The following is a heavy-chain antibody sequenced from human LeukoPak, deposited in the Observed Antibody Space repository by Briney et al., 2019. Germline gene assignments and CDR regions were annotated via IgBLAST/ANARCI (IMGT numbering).Heavy chain of an antibody. V-gene: IGHV3-23*01. D-gene: IGHD6-13*01. CDR2: ISGSGGST. CDR1: GFTFSSYA. Sequence: GGALRFSCAASGFTFSSYAMSWVRQAPGKGLEWVSAISGSGGSTYYADSVKGRFTISRDNSKNTLYLQMNSLRAEDTAVYYCAKDGSSWYGSDYFDYWGQGTLVTVSS. J-gene: IGHJ4*02. CDR3: AKDGSSWYGSDYFDY.